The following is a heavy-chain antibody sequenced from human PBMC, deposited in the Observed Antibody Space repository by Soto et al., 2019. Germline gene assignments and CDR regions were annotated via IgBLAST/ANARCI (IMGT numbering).Heavy chain of an antibody. Sequence: ASVKVSCKASGYTFTSYGISWVRQAPGQGLEWMGWISAYNGNTNYAQKLQGRVTMTTDTSTSTAYMELRSLRSDDTAVYYCARDHRSQGQYSSSWPLDYWGQGTLVTVSS. V-gene: IGHV1-18*01. CDR2: ISAYNGNT. D-gene: IGHD6-13*01. CDR1: GYTFTSYG. J-gene: IGHJ4*02. CDR3: ARDHRSQGQYSSSWPLDY.